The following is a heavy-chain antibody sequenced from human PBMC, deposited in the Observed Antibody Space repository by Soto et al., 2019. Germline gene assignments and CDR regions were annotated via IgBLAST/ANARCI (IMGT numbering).Heavy chain of an antibody. V-gene: IGHV3-23*01. CDR1: GFSFGSYA. D-gene: IGHD6-13*01. CDR2: ISGSGGHI. J-gene: IGHJ4*02. Sequence: GGSLRLSCSASGFSFGSYAMSWVRQAPGKGLEWVSSISGSGGHIYYTDSLKGRFTISRDYSKNTLYLQISSLRAEDTAVYYCAKDQGSSWYEIDYWGQGTLVTVSS. CDR3: AKDQGSSWYEIDY.